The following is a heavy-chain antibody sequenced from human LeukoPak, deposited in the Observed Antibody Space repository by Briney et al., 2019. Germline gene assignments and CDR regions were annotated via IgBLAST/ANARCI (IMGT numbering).Heavy chain of an antibody. Sequence: GGSLRLSCAASGFTFSSYAMHWVRQAPGKGLEWVAVISYDGSNKYYADSVKGRFTISRDNSKNTLYLQMNSLRAEDTAVYYCARGDSGSYSRLFDYWGQGTLVTVSS. CDR3: ARGDSGSYSRLFDY. CDR2: ISYDGSNK. CDR1: GFTFSSYA. J-gene: IGHJ4*02. V-gene: IGHV3-30-3*01. D-gene: IGHD1-26*01.